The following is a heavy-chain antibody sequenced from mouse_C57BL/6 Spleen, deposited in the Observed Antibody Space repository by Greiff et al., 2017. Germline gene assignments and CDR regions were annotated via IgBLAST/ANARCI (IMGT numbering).Heavy chain of an antibody. CDR3: KRYFDY. V-gene: IGHV14-4*01. CDR1: GFNIKDDY. Sequence: EVKLMESGAELVRPGASVKLSCTASGFNIKDDYMHWVKQRPEQGLEWIGWIDPENGDTEYASKFQGKATITADTSSNTAYLQLSSLTSEDTAVYYCKRYFDYWGQGTTLTVSS. CDR2: IDPENGDT. J-gene: IGHJ2*01.